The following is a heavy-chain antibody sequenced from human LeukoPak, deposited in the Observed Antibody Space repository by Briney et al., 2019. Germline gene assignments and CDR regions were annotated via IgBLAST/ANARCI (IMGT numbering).Heavy chain of an antibody. V-gene: IGHV1-46*01. CDR3: ARGSRIAAAGRSWYYYYYMDV. CDR2: INPSGGST. Sequence: ASVKVSCKXSGYTFTSYYMHWVRQAPGQGLEWMGIINPSGGSTSYAQKFQGRVTMTRDTSTSTVYMELSSLRSEDTAVYYCARGSRIAAAGRSWYYYYYMDVWGKGTTVTVSS. CDR1: GYTFTSYY. D-gene: IGHD6-13*01. J-gene: IGHJ6*03.